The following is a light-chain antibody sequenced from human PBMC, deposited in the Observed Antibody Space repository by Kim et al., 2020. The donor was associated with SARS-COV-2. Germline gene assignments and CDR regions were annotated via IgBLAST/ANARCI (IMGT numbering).Light chain of an antibody. CDR3: LQDHNYPRT. CDR2: AAS. J-gene: IGKJ1*01. Sequence: DIQMTQSPSSLSASVGDRVTITCRTTQSISSHLNWYQQKPGRAPKLLISAASTLQGGVPSRFSGSGSETDFTLTIRSLQPEDSATYYCLQDHNYPRTFGQGTKVDIK. V-gene: IGKV1-39*01. CDR1: QSISSH.